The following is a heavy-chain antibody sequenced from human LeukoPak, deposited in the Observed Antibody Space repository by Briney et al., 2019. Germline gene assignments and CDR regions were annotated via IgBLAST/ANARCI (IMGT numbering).Heavy chain of an antibody. CDR1: GYTFTSYG. CDR2: ISAYNGNT. V-gene: IGHV1-18*01. Sequence: ASVKVSCKASGYTFTSYGISWVRQAPGQGLEWMGWISAYNGNTNYAQKLKGRVTMTTDTSTSTAYMELRSLRSDDTAVYYCARDPLVVAYCGGDCYSHYWGQGTLVTVSS. CDR3: ARDPLVVAYCGGDCYSHY. D-gene: IGHD2-21*02. J-gene: IGHJ4*02.